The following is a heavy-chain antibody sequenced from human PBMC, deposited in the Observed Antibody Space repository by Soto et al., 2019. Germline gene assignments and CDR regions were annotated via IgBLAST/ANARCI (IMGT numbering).Heavy chain of an antibody. J-gene: IGHJ4*02. Sequence: GGSLRLSCAASGFTFSSYAMSWVRQAPGKGLEWVSAISGSGGSTYYADSVKGRFTISRDNSKNTLYLQMNSLRAEDTAVYYCARRHWVGAIFGVVIMIGLGYYFDYWGQGTLVTVSS. CDR2: ISGSGGST. CDR3: ARRHWVGAIFGVVIMIGLGYYFDY. V-gene: IGHV3-23*01. D-gene: IGHD3-3*01. CDR1: GFTFSSYA.